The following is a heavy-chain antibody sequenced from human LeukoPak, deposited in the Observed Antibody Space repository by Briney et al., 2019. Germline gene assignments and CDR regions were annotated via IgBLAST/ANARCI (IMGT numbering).Heavy chain of an antibody. Sequence: ASVKVSCKASGFTFTSSAVQWVRQARGQRLEWIGWIVVGSGNTNYAQKFQERVTITRDMSTSTAYMELSSLRSEDTAVYYCARDSPHIVVVTAISDFDYWGQGTLVTVSS. D-gene: IGHD2-21*02. V-gene: IGHV1-58*01. CDR3: ARDSPHIVVVTAISDFDY. J-gene: IGHJ4*02. CDR2: IVVGSGNT. CDR1: GFTFTSSA.